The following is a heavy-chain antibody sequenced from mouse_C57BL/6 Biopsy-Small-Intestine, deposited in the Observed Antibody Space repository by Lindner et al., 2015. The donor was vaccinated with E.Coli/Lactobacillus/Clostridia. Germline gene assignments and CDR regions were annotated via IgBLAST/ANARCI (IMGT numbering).Heavy chain of an antibody. CDR1: GYAFNSSW. D-gene: IGHD3-2*02. CDR3: ARKDSSGPFAY. V-gene: IGHV1-82*01. Sequence: VQLQESGPELVKPGASVKISCRASGYAFNSSWMNWVKQRPGKGLEWIGQIYIGDGDTNYDGKFKGKATLTADKSSSTAYMQLSSLTSEDSAVYFCARKDSSGPFAYWGQGTLVTVSA. J-gene: IGHJ3*01. CDR2: IYIGDGDT.